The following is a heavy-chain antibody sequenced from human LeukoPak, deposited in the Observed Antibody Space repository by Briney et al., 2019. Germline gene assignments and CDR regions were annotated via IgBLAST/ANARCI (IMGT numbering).Heavy chain of an antibody. Sequence: TGGSLRLSCAASGFTFSSYWMHWVRQAPGKGLVWVSRINSDGSSTSYADSVKGRFTISRDNAKNTLYLQMNSLRAEDTAVYYCAGGPGYYDSSGYYSYWGQGTLVTVSS. CDR1: GFTFSSYW. V-gene: IGHV3-74*01. CDR2: INSDGSST. CDR3: AGGPGYYDSSGYYSY. J-gene: IGHJ4*02. D-gene: IGHD3-22*01.